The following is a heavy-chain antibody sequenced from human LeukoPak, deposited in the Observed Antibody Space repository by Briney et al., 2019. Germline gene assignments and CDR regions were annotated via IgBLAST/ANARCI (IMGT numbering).Heavy chain of an antibody. CDR1: GGSISSYY. CDR3: AREEQSVGPYFDY. V-gene: IGHV4-4*07. Sequence: SETLSLTCTVSGGSISSYYWSWIRQPAGKGLEWIGRIYTSGSTSYNPSLKSRVTMSVDTSKNQFSLRLNSVTAADTALYFCAREEQSVGPYFDYWGQGILVTVSS. D-gene: IGHD3-10*01. J-gene: IGHJ4*02. CDR2: IYTSGST.